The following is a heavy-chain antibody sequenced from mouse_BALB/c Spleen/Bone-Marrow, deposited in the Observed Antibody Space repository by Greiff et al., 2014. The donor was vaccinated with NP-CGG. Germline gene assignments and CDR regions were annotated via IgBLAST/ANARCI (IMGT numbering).Heavy chain of an antibody. J-gene: IGHJ1*01. V-gene: IGHV1S41*01. CDR3: ASERYGYDGWYFDV. CDR2: IAPGSGST. Sequence: DLVKPGASVKLSCKASGYTFTNYWINWIKQRPGQGLEWIGRIAPGSGSTYYNEMFKGKTTLTVDTSSSTAYIQXXSXXXXXSDVYFCASERYGYDGWYFDVWGAGTTVTVSS. CDR1: GYTFTNYW. D-gene: IGHD2-2*01.